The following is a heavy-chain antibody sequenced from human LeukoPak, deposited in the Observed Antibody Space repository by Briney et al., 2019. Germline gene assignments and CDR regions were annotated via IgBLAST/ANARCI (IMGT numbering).Heavy chain of an antibody. CDR1: GGSISSGGYY. D-gene: IGHD3-9*01. CDR2: IYHSGST. Sequence: SETLSLTCTVSGGSISSGGYYWSWIRQPPGKGLEWIGYIYHSGSTYYNPSLKSRVTISVDTSKNQFSLKLSSVTAADTAVYYCANYDILTGYYYDWGQGTLVTVSS. J-gene: IGHJ4*02. CDR3: ANYDILTGYYYD. V-gene: IGHV4-30-2*01.